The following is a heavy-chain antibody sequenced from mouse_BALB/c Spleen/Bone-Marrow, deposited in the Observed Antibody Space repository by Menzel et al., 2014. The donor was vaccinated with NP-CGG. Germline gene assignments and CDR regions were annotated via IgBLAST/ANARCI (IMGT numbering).Heavy chain of an antibody. J-gene: IGHJ2*01. CDR1: GFNIKDTY. V-gene: IGHV14-3*02. Sequence: EVQLQQSGAELVKPGASVKLSCTASGFNIKDTYMHWVKQRPEQGLEWIGRIDPANGNTKYDLKFQGKATITADTSSNTAYLQLSSLTSEDTAVYYCARYDYGVYFDYWGQGTTLTVSS. D-gene: IGHD2-4*01. CDR2: IDPANGNT. CDR3: ARYDYGVYFDY.